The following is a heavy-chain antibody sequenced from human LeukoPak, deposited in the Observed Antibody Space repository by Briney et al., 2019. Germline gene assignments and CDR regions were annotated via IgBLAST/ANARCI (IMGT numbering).Heavy chain of an antibody. V-gene: IGHV1-24*01. CDR3: AAVWLGVGDNDY. CDR1: GYTLTEFS. CDR2: FDREHGET. J-gene: IGHJ4*02. D-gene: IGHD3-10*01. Sequence: ASVKVSCKVSGYTLTEFSIHWVRQAPGKGLEAMGGFDREHGETIYAQKFKGRVTMTEDTSTDTAYMELSSLRSEDTAVYFCAAVWLGVGDNDYWGQGTLVTVCS.